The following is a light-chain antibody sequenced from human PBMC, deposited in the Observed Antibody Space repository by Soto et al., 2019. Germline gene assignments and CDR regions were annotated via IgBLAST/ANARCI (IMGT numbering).Light chain of an antibody. V-gene: IGKV1-12*01. CDR3: QHANSFPLT. CDR2: TAS. J-gene: IGKJ4*01. Sequence: DIQMTQSPSSVSASVGDRVTITCRASQAISSLLAWYQQKPGKAPNLLIHTASSLQSGVPSRFSGSGSGTDFYLTISSLQPEDVATYYCQHANSFPLTFGGGTKVEIK. CDR1: QAISSL.